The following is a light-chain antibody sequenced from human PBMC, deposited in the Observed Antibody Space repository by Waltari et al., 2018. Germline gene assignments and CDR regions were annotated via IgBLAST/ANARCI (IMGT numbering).Light chain of an antibody. CDR3: QQYYAVPPT. CDR1: QSVSYSSNNKNY. Sequence: DIVMTQSPDSLPVSLGERATITCKSDQSVSYSSNNKNYLAWYRQKPGQPPQLLISWASPREFGVPDRFSGSGSGTDFTLTISSLQAEDVAVYDCQQYYAVPPTFGPGTKVEIK. J-gene: IGKJ1*01. V-gene: IGKV4-1*01. CDR2: WAS.